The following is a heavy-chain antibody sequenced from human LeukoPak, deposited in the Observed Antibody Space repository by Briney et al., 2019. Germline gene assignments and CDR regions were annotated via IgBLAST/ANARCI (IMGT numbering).Heavy chain of an antibody. CDR1: GGSISSGSYY. D-gene: IGHD3-3*01. Sequence: SETLSLTCTVSGGSISSGSYYWSWIRQPAGKGLEWIGRIYTSGSTNYNPSLKSRVTISVDTSKNQFSLKLSSVTAADTAVYYCARGRDYDFWSGDWYFQHWGQGTLVTVSS. CDR3: ARGRDYDFWSGDWYFQH. V-gene: IGHV4-61*02. J-gene: IGHJ1*01. CDR2: IYTSGST.